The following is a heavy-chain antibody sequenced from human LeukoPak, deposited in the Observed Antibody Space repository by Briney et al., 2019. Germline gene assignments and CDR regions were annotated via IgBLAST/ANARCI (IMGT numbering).Heavy chain of an antibody. J-gene: IGHJ4*02. Sequence: GGSLRLSCAASGFTFSNYGMHWVRQAPGKGLEWAAAISFDGSDKHYADSVKGRFTISRDNSKKTLYLQMNSLRAEDTAVYYCAKAHDYGDYAGFDYWGQGTLVSVSS. D-gene: IGHD4-17*01. CDR2: ISFDGSDK. CDR3: AKAHDYGDYAGFDY. V-gene: IGHV3-30*18. CDR1: GFTFSNYG.